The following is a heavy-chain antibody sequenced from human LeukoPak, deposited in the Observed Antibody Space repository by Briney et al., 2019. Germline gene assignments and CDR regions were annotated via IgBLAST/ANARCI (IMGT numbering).Heavy chain of an antibody. CDR1: GGSINNGGYY. V-gene: IGHV4-31*03. J-gene: IGHJ4*02. Sequence: KASETLSLTCTVSGGSINNGGYYWSWIRQHPGKGLEWIGYIYYSGSTYYNPSLKSRVTISVDTSKNQFSLNLSSVTAADTAVYYCARKGATTYYFEYWGQGTLVTVSS. CDR2: IYYSGST. D-gene: IGHD5-24*01. CDR3: ARKGATTYYFEY.